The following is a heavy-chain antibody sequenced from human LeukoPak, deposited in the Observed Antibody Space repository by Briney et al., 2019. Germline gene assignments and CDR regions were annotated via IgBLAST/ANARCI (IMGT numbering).Heavy chain of an antibody. CDR2: TYYSGST. J-gene: IGHJ4*02. CDR1: GGSISSGDYY. Sequence: PSQTLSLTCTVSGGSISSGDYYWSWIRQPPGKGLGWIGYTYYSGSTYYNPSLKSRVTISVDTSKNQFSLKLSSVTAADTAVYYCARDDRGGYFDYWGQGTLVTVSS. CDR3: ARDDRGGYFDY. D-gene: IGHD3-10*01. V-gene: IGHV4-30-4*01.